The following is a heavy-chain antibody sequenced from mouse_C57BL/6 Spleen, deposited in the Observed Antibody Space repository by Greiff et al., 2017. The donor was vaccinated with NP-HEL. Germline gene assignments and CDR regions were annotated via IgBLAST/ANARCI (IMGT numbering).Heavy chain of an antibody. D-gene: IGHD1-1*01. CDR2: IDPETGGT. J-gene: IGHJ2*01. V-gene: IGHV1-15*01. Sequence: QVQLQQSGAELVRPGASVTLSCKASGYTFTDYEMHWVKQTPVHGLEWIGAIDPETGGTAYNQKFKGKAILTADKSSRTAYMELRSLTSEDSAVYYCARRGITSVVKVDYFDYWGQGTTLTVAS. CDR1: GYTFTDYE. CDR3: ARRGITSVVKVDYFDY.